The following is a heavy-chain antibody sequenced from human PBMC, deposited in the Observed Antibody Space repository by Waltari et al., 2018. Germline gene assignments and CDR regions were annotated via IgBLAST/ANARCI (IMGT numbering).Heavy chain of an antibody. CDR1: GGATDNYV. V-gene: IGHV4-59*08. D-gene: IGHD1-20*01. CDR2: IRHTGIT. CDR3: ARWDSPGRYFGD. Sequence: QVQLQESGPGLVTPSEPLAPTCRVAGGATDNYVWNWIRQPPGKGLQWIGYIRHTGITKSNPSLKSRVTMAVDTSKSQFSLRLTSVSATDTAVYFCARWDSPGRYFGDWGQGTPVTVSS. J-gene: IGHJ4*02.